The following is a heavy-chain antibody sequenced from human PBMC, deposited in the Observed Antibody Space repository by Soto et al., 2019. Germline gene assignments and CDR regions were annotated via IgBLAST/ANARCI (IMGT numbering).Heavy chain of an antibody. Sequence: ASVKVSCKASGYTFNRYQMHWVRQAPGEGLEWMGIINPSDGSTSYAPKLQGRVTMTRDTSTRTVYMELNSLRSEDTAVYYCARHLGMDVWGQGTTVTVSS. J-gene: IGHJ6*02. CDR2: INPSDGST. CDR3: ARHLGMDV. CDR1: GYTFNRYQ. V-gene: IGHV1-46*02.